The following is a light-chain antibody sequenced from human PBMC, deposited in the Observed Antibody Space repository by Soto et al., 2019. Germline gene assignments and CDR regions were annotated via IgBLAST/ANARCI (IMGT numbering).Light chain of an antibody. Sequence: DIQMTQSPSSVSASVGDRVTITCRASQDISSWLVWYQQKPGKAPKLLIYAASSLQSGVPSRFSGSVSETDFTLTISSLQPEDFATYYCQQANSFPITFGQGTRLEI. CDR2: AAS. CDR1: QDISSW. CDR3: QQANSFPIT. V-gene: IGKV1-12*01. J-gene: IGKJ5*01.